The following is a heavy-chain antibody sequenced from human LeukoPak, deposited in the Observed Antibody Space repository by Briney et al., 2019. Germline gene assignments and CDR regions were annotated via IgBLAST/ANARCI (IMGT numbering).Heavy chain of an antibody. CDR1: GYTFTGYY. V-gene: IGHV1-2*02. CDR2: IDPNSGGT. D-gene: IGHD5-12*01. J-gene: IGHJ4*02. CDR3: ARYSGYEFYYDY. Sequence: GASVKVSCKASGYTFTGYYMHWVRQAPGQGLEWMGWIDPNSGGTNYAQKFRGRVTMTRDTSISTAYMELSRLRSDDTAVYYCARYSGYEFYYDYWGQGTLVTVSS.